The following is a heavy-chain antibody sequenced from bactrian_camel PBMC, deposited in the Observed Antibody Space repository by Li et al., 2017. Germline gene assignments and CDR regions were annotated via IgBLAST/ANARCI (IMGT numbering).Heavy chain of an antibody. CDR2: IYSDGSNT. J-gene: IGHJ4*01. D-gene: IGHD3*01. CDR3: AAGPDVGREKHLTADQVLSIRRNNF. V-gene: IGHV3-2*01. CDR1: GFTFSSYG. Sequence: HVQLVESGGGLVQPGGSLRLSCAASGFTFSSYGMSWVRQAPGKGLEWVSTIYSDGSNTYYADSVKGRFTISKDNARNTLALQMTRLKAEDTAMYYCAAGPDVGREKHLTADQVLSIRRNNFWGQGTQVTVS.